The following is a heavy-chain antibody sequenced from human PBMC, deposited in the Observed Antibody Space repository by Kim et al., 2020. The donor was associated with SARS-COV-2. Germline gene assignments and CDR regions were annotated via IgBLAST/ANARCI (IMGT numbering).Heavy chain of an antibody. J-gene: IGHJ6*02. D-gene: IGHD5-18*01. V-gene: IGHV4-31*02. Sequence: LKSRVTISGDTSKNQFSLKLSSVTAADTAVYYCARGPNTAMVDYYYGMDVWGQGTTVTVSS. CDR3: ARGPNTAMVDYYYGMDV.